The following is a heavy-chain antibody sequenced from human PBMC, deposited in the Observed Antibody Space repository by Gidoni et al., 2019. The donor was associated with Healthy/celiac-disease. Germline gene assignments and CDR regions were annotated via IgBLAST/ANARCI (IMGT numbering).Heavy chain of an antibody. V-gene: IGHV3-23*01. CDR3: AKEPTINYYDSSGLNWFDP. J-gene: IGHJ5*02. Sequence: EVQLLESGGGLVQPGGSLRLSCAASGFTFSSYAMSWVRQAPGKGMEWGSAISGSGGSTYSAYSVKGRFTISSDNSKNTLYLQMNSLRAEDTAVYYCAKEPTINYYDSSGLNWFDPWGQGTLVTVSS. CDR1: GFTFSSYA. CDR2: ISGSGGST. D-gene: IGHD3-22*01.